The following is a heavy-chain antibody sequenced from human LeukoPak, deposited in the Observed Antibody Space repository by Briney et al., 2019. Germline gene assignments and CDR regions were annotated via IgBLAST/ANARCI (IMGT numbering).Heavy chain of an antibody. CDR2: IYTSGST. CDR3: ARDETSKGDAFDI. V-gene: IGHV4-61*02. CDR1: GGSISSGSYY. Sequence: SETLSLTCTVSGGSISSGSYYWSWIRQPAGKGLEWIGRIYTSGSTNYNPSLKSRVTISVDTSKNQFSLNLSSVTAADTAVYYCARDETSKGDAFDIWGQGTMVTVSS. J-gene: IGHJ3*02.